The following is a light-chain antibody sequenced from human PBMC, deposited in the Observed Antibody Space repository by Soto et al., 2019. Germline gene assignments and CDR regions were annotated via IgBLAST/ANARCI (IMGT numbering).Light chain of an antibody. CDR2: QVS. Sequence: QSPLSQPPSASGSPGPSVTISFTGTTGDVGGYNGVSWYQQHPGKAHKLMIYQVSKLPSGFPDRSSGLKSRDSASMTVSGLQAENEADYDCSSYAGSNSYVFGPGTKVTV. J-gene: IGLJ1*01. V-gene: IGLV2-8*01. CDR3: SSYAGSNSYV. CDR1: TGDVGGYNG.